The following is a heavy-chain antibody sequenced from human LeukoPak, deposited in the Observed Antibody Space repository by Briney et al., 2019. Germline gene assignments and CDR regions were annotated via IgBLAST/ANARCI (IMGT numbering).Heavy chain of an antibody. CDR3: ARDARNYGMDV. V-gene: IGHV3-7*03. J-gene: IGHJ6*02. CDR2: IKQDGSEK. Sequence: GSLRLSCAASGFTFSGYGIHWVRQAPGKGLEWVANIKQDGSEKYYVDSVKGRFTISRDNAKNSLYLQMNSLRAEDTAVYYCARDARNYGMDVWGQGTTVTVSS. CDR1: GFTFSGYG.